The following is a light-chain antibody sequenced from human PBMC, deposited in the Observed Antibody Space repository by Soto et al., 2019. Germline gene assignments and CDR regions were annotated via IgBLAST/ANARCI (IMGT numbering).Light chain of an antibody. V-gene: IGKV1-9*01. Sequence: DIQLTQSPSFLSASVGDRVTITCLASQGISSYLAWYQQKPGKAPKLLISATSTLQSGVPSRFSGSGSGTEVILTDSSLQPEDVATDYCQQLSRHPPTFGQGTKVESK. J-gene: IGKJ1*01. CDR3: QQLSRHPPT. CDR2: ATS. CDR1: QGISSY.